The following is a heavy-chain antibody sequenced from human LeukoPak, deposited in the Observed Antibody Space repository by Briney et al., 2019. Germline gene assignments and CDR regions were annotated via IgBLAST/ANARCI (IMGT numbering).Heavy chain of an antibody. Sequence: ASVKVSCKASGYTFTGYYMHWVRQAPGQRLEWMGWINPNSGGTNYAQKFQGRVTMTRDTSISTAYMELSRLRSDDTAVYYCARAQHHIVVVPAALRIDPWGQGTLVTVSS. CDR1: GYTFTGYY. CDR3: ARAQHHIVVVPAALRIDP. V-gene: IGHV1-2*02. D-gene: IGHD2-2*01. J-gene: IGHJ5*02. CDR2: INPNSGGT.